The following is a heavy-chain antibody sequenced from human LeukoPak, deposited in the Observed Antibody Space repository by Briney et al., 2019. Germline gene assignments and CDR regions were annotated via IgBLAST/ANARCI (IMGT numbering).Heavy chain of an antibody. V-gene: IGHV3-20*04. CDR2: INWHGGAT. Sequence: PGGSLRLSCATSGFTFDDYGMAWVRQVPGKGLEWVSGINWHGGATCYADSVRGRFTISRDNAKNSLYLQMNSLRAEDTSLYYCARVLVGGTNWFDPWGQGTLVTVSS. CDR1: GFTFDDYG. D-gene: IGHD1-26*01. J-gene: IGHJ5*02. CDR3: ARVLVGGTNWFDP.